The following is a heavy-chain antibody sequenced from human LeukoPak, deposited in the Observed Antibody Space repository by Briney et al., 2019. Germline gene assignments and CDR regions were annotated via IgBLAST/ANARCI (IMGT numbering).Heavy chain of an antibody. V-gene: IGHV3-38-3*01. CDR3: VKAGGFNAFDI. Sequence: GGSLRLSCAASGFTVSSNEMSWVRQAPGKGLEWVSSISGGSTYYADSRKGRFTISRDNSKNTLYLQMNSLRAEDTALYYCVKAGGFNAFDIWGQGTIISVSS. J-gene: IGHJ3*02. CDR1: GFTVSSNE. CDR2: ISGGST. D-gene: IGHD6-25*01.